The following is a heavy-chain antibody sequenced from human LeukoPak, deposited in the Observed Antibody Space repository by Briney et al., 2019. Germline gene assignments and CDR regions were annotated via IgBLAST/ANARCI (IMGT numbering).Heavy chain of an antibody. V-gene: IGHV3-48*03. D-gene: IGHD6-19*01. Sequence: GGSLRLSCAASGFTFSVYEMNWVRQAPGKGLEWLSYIDSGGSTTYYADSVRGRFTISRDDAKNSLYLQMISLRAEDTAIYYCATNSGFDYWGQGTLVTVSS. CDR1: GFTFSVYE. CDR3: ATNSGFDY. J-gene: IGHJ4*02. CDR2: IDSGGSTT.